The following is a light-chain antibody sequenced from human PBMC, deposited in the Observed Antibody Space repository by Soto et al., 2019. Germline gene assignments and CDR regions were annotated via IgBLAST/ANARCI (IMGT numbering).Light chain of an antibody. CDR1: QSLRSW. CDR3: QQYRDFWT. J-gene: IGKJ1*01. Sequence: MQMTHSPSTVSASIRYSFTITCRASQSLRSWLAWYQQKPGKAPKLLISDVSTLESGVPSRFSGSESGTEFTLTISSLQPDDFATYYCQQYRDFWTFGQGTKVDI. CDR2: DVS. V-gene: IGKV1-5*01.